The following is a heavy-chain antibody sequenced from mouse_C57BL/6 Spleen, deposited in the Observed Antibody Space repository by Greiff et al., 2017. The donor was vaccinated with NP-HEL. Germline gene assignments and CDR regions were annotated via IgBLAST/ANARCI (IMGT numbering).Heavy chain of an antibody. D-gene: IGHD2-5*01. V-gene: IGHV14-2*01. CDR1: GFNIKDYY. Sequence: EVQLQQSGAELVKPGASVKLSCIASGFNIKDYYMHWVKQRTEQGLEWIGRIDPEDGEPKYAPKFQGKATITADTSSNTAYLQLSSLTSEDTSFYYCARGTYSNFFAYWGQGTLVTVSA. J-gene: IGHJ3*01. CDR3: ARGTYSNFFAY. CDR2: IDPEDGEP.